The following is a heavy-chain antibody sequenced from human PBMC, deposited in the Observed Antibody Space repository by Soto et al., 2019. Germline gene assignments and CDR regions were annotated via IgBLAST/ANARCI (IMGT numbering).Heavy chain of an antibody. CDR3: TRGPRIAVAGGHFDY. V-gene: IGHV3-9*01. CDR2: INWHSGSI. J-gene: IGHJ4*02. D-gene: IGHD6-19*01. Sequence: EVQLVASGGGLVQPGRSLRLSCAASGFTFHDYAMHWVRQAPGKGLEWVSGINWHSGSIDYARSVKGRFTVSRDNAKNSLYMHMNGLRAEASALYYCTRGPRIAVAGGHFDYWGKGVLVTVAS. CDR1: GFTFHDYA.